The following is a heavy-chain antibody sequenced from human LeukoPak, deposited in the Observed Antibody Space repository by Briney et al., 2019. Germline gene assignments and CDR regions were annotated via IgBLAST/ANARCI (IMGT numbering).Heavy chain of an antibody. CDR1: GGSISSHY. J-gene: IGHJ6*03. CDR2: IYYSGST. Sequence: SETLSLTCTVSGGSISSHYWSWIRQSPGKGLEWIGYIYYSGSTNYNPSLKSRVTISVDTSKNQFSLKLSSVTAADTAVYYCARGSSGWYYYYYMDVWGKGTTVTISS. CDR3: ARGSSGWYYYYYMDV. D-gene: IGHD6-19*01. V-gene: IGHV4-59*11.